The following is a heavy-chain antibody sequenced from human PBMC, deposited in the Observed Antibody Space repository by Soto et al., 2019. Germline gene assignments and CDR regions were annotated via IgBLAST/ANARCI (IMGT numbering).Heavy chain of an antibody. CDR2: LYYGRSA. CDR1: GDSISSYY. Sequence: QVQLQESGPGLVKPSETLSLTCAVSGDSISSYYCMWIRQPPGKGLESIGYLYYGRSANYNPSLKSRVTLSXXTSTNQCSLALTSVTAADTAVYYCARRTTTVEPEYWGQGTLVTVSS. D-gene: IGHD4-4*01. CDR3: ARRTTTVEPEY. J-gene: IGHJ4*02. V-gene: IGHV4-59*01.